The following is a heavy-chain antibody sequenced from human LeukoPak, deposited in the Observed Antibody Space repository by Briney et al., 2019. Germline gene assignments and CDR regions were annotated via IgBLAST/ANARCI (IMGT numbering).Heavy chain of an antibody. CDR3: ARVSGIAVAGTFDY. CDR1: GFTFSSYS. D-gene: IGHD6-19*01. V-gene: IGHV3-21*01. J-gene: IGHJ4*02. CDR2: ISSSSSYI. Sequence: GRSLRLSCAASGFTFSSYSMNWVRQAPGKGLEWVSSISSSSSYIYYADSVKGRFTISRDNAKNSLYLQMNSLRAEDTAVYYCARVSGIAVAGTFDYWGQGTLVTVSS.